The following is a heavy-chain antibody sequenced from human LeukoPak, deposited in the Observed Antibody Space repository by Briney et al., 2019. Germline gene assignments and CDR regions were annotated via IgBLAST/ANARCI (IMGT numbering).Heavy chain of an antibody. V-gene: IGHV4-59*01. CDR1: GGSISGYY. J-gene: IGHJ4*02. Sequence: SETLSFTCTVSGGSISGYYWSWIRQPPGQGLEWIGYIYYGGNNNYNPSLKSRVSMSVDTSKKQISLKLSSGTAADTAVYYCAREALVGASNFDFWGQGALVTVSS. CDR2: IYYGGNN. CDR3: AREALVGASNFDF. D-gene: IGHD1-26*01.